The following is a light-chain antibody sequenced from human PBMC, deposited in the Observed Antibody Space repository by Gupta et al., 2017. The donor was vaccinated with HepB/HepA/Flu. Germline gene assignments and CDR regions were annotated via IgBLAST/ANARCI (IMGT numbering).Light chain of an antibody. V-gene: IGLV3-25*03. CDR2: KDS. Sequence: SSALTQPPSVSVSPGQTARITCSGDALPKKYAYWSQQKPGQAPVLVIYKDSERPSGIPERFSGSSSGTTVTLTISGVQAEDEADYYCQSADSSGTYKVFGGGTKLTVL. J-gene: IGLJ3*02. CDR1: ALPKKY. CDR3: QSADSSGTYKV.